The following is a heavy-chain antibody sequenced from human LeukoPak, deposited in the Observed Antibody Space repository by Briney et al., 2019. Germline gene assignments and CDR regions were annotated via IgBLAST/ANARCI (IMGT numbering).Heavy chain of an antibody. CDR3: ARVGFCSSTSCYSGAYYFDY. J-gene: IGHJ4*02. V-gene: IGHV2-5*02. CDR2: IYWDADK. D-gene: IGHD2-2*02. Sequence: ESSPTLVKPTQTLTLTCTFSGFSLNTNGVGVGWSRQPSGKALEWLALIYWDADKRYSPSLKSRLTVTKDTSKNQVVLTMTNMDLVDTATYYCARVGFCSSTSCYSGAYYFDYWGQGTLVTVSS. CDR1: GFSLNTNGVG.